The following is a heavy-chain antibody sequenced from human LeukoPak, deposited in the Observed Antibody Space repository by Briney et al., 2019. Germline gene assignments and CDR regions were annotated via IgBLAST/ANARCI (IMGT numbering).Heavy chain of an antibody. Sequence: EASAKVSCKASGHTFTGYYMHWVRQAPGQGLVWLAWINPNSGVTNYAQKFQGRITMTRDTSITTVYMELSSLTSDDTAVYYCGSGQWLVGVFYWGQGTLVTVSS. V-gene: IGHV1-2*02. CDR1: GHTFTGYY. CDR3: GSGQWLVGVFY. CDR2: INPNSGVT. D-gene: IGHD6-19*01. J-gene: IGHJ4*02.